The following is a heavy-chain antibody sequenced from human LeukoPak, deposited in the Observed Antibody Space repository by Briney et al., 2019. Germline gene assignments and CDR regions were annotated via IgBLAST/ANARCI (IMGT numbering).Heavy chain of an antibody. J-gene: IGHJ4*02. V-gene: IGHV4-59*08. CDR3: ARSYGGNPDY. CDR2: IYYTGST. D-gene: IGHD4-23*01. Sequence: SETLSLTCTVSGDSISTYYWSWIRQPPGKGLEWIGYIYYTGSTNYNPSLKSRVTISVDTPKNQFSLKLSSVTAAGTAVYYCARSYGGNPDYWGQGTLVTVSS. CDR1: GDSISTYY.